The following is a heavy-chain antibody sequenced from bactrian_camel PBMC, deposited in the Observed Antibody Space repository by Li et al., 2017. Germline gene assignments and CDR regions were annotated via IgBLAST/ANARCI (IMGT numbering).Heavy chain of an antibody. CDR2: IYTGSGNT. J-gene: IGHJ4*01. D-gene: IGHD4*01. Sequence: HVQLVESGGDSVQAGDSLTLSCRAVFQYEYPWHCMAWFRQAPGKEREVVARIYTGSGNTYYAVSVKGRFTISQDNAKNTVYLQMNSLKPEDTALYYCVRDYGNYDWTLGSWGQGTQVTVS. CDR1: QYEYPW. CDR3: VRDYGNYDWTLGS. V-gene: IGHV3S54*01.